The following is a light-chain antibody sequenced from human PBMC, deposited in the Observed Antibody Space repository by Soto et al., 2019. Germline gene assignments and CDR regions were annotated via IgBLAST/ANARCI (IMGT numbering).Light chain of an antibody. Sequence: QSVLTRPPSASGSPGQSVTISCTGTSSDVGGYNSVSWYQHHPGKAPKLMIYEVSKRPSGVPDRFSGSKSANTASLTVSGLQAEDEADYYCSSYAGSNNYVFGTGTKLTVL. CDR3: SSYAGSNNYV. CDR2: EVS. J-gene: IGLJ1*01. CDR1: SSDVGGYNS. V-gene: IGLV2-8*01.